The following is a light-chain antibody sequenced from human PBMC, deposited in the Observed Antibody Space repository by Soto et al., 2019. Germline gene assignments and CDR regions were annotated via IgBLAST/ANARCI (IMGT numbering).Light chain of an antibody. J-gene: IGKJ2*01. Sequence: DIQMTQSPSSLSASVGDRVTITCRASQAITNYLVWFQQKPGKAPKSLIYAASRLQNGVPSKFSGSGSGTDFTLTISSLQPEDFATYYCQQYHSYPYTFGQGTNLEIK. CDR3: QQYHSYPYT. V-gene: IGKV1-16*02. CDR2: AAS. CDR1: QAITNY.